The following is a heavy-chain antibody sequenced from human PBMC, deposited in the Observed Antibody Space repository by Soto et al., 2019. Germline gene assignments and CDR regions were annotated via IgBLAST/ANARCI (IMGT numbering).Heavy chain of an antibody. CDR3: ATEMGATQGPFDN. CDR1: VFPFGSNA. CDR2: LSNTGRRT. J-gene: IGHJ4*02. V-gene: IGHV3-23*01. D-gene: IGHD1-26*01. Sequence: GGSLRLSCVVSVFPFGSNAMSWVRQSPGKGLEWVSGLSNTGRRTSYADSVKGRFNISRDNSENTVYLQMNSLRVEDTAVYYCATEMGATQGPFDNWGQGTLVTVSS.